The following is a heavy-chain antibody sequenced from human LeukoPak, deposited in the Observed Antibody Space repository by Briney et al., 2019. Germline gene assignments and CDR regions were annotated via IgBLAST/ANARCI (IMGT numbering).Heavy chain of an antibody. J-gene: IGHJ4*02. Sequence: SETLSLTCTVSGGSISSDFNYWGWIRQPPGKGLEWIGSRYSSGRTYYNPSLKSRVTISVDTSKNQFSLKLSSVTAADTAVYYXXXXXXXXGPDVVNPFDYWGQGTLVTVSS. CDR2: RYSSGRT. CDR3: XXXXXXXGPDVVNPFDY. V-gene: IGHV4-39*01. CDR1: GGSISSDFNY.